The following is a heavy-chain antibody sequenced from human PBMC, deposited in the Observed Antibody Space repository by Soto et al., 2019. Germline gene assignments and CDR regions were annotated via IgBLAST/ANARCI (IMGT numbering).Heavy chain of an antibody. CDR2: TSAHNGNT. D-gene: IGHD2-15*01. J-gene: IGHJ4*02. CDR1: GYTFTNYG. CDR3: AKAREEYCSGGSCYSPSDY. V-gene: IGHV1-18*04. Sequence: ASVKVSCKASGYTFTNYGISWVRQAPGQGLEWMGWTSAHNGNTNYAQKLQGRVTMTIDTSTSTAYMELRSLRAEDSAVYYCAKAREEYCSGGSCYSPSDYWGQGTLVTVSS.